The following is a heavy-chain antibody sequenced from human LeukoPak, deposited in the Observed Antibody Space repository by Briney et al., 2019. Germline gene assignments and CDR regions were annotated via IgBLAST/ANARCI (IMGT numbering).Heavy chain of an antibody. CDR3: AREDTVTTYY. J-gene: IGHJ4*02. CDR2: IYYSGST. Sequence: SETLSLTCTVSGGSISSTSYYWGWIRQPPGKGLEWIASIYYSGSTYYNPSLKSRVTISVDTSKNQFSLKLSSVTAADTAVYYCAREDTVTTYYWGQGALVTVSS. D-gene: IGHD4-17*01. CDR1: GGSISSTSYY. V-gene: IGHV4-39*07.